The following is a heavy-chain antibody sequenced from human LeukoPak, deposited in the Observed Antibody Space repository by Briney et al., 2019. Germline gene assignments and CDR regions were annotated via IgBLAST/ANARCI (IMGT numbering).Heavy chain of an antibody. CDR1: GFTFSGYW. Sequence: GGSLRLSCAASGFTFSGYWMSWVRQAPGKGLEWVANIKQDGSEKYYVDSVKGRFTISRDNAKNSLYLQMNSLRAEDTAVYYCARGSGSYYIYWGQGTLVTVSS. CDR2: IKQDGSEK. D-gene: IGHD1-26*01. CDR3: ARGSGSYYIY. J-gene: IGHJ4*02. V-gene: IGHV3-7*01.